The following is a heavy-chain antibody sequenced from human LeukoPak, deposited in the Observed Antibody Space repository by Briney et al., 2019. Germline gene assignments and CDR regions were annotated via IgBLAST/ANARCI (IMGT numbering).Heavy chain of an antibody. CDR1: GYTFTNYG. J-gene: IGHJ5*02. CDR2: ISAYNGNK. D-gene: IGHD6-19*01. Sequence: VASVKVSCKASGYTFTNYGISWVRQAPGQGLDWMGWISAYNGNKVYAQELQGRVTMTTDTSTSTAYMELRSLRSDDTAVYYCARVLNRLGSWFDPWGQGTLVTVSS. V-gene: IGHV1-18*01. CDR3: ARVLNRLGSWFDP.